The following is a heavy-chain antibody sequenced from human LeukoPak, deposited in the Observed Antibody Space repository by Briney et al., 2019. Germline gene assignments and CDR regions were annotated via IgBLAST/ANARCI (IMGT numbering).Heavy chain of an antibody. CDR2: INPNSGGT. CDR1: GYTFTSYY. V-gene: IGHV1-2*02. CDR3: ARELYSGSWGNWFDP. D-gene: IGHD1-26*01. J-gene: IGHJ5*02. Sequence: ASVKVSCKASGYTFTSYYIHWVRQAPGQGLEWMGWINPNSGGTNYAQKFQGRVTMTRDTSISTAYMELSRLRSDDTAVYYCARELYSGSWGNWFDPWGQGTLVTVSS.